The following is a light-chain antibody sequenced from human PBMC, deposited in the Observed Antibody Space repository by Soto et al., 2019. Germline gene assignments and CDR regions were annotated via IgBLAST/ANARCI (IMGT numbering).Light chain of an antibody. CDR2: AAS. Sequence: EIVLTQSPGTLSLSPGERATLSCRASQSVSSNYLAWYQQKLGQAPRLLIYAASTMATGIPDRFSGSGSGTGFTLTISTMDPEDLAVYYCHQYASSLPWTFGQGTKVDIK. V-gene: IGKV3-20*01. CDR3: HQYASSLPWT. CDR1: QSVSSNY. J-gene: IGKJ1*01.